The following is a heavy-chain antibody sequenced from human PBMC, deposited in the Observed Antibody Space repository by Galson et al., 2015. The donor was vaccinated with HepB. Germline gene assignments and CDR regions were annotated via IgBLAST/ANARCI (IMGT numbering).Heavy chain of an antibody. Sequence: SLRLSCAASGFTFSSYGMHWVRQAPGKGLEWVAVIWYDGSKEYYAESVKGRFTISRDNSKNTLYLQMNSLRVEDTAVYYCARWGGSYSPGSIVDPWGQGILVTVSA. J-gene: IGHJ5*02. D-gene: IGHD1-26*01. V-gene: IGHV3-33*01. CDR2: IWYDGSKE. CDR1: GFTFSSYG. CDR3: ARWGGSYSPGSIVDP.